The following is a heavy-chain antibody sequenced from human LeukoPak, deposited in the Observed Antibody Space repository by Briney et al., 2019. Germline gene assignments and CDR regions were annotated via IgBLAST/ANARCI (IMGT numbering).Heavy chain of an antibody. Sequence: GGSLRLSCAASGFTFSSYAISWVRQAPGKGLEWVSAISGSGGSTYYADSVKGRFTISRDNSKNTLYLQMNSLRAEDTAVYYCAKDDRKVVAATAEDYWGQGTLVTVSS. CDR3: AKDDRKVVAATAEDY. D-gene: IGHD2-15*01. CDR1: GFTFSSYA. CDR2: ISGSGGST. V-gene: IGHV3-23*01. J-gene: IGHJ4*02.